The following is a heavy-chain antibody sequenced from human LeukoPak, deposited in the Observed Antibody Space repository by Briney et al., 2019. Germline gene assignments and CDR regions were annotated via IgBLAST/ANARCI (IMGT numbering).Heavy chain of an antibody. CDR3: ARRDYYDSSGYYSAYNWFDP. J-gene: IGHJ5*02. CDR1: GGTFSSYA. V-gene: IGHV1-69*13. CDR2: IIPIFGTA. Sequence: ASVTVSCTASGGTFSSYAISWVRQAPGQGLEWMGGIIPIFGTANYAQKFQGRVTITADESTSTAYMELSSLRSEDTAVYYCARRDYYDSSGYYSAYNWFDPWGQGTLVTVSS. D-gene: IGHD3-22*01.